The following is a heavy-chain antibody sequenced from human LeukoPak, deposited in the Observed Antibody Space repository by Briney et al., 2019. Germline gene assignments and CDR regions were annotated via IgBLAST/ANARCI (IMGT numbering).Heavy chain of an antibody. CDR3: ARFYDFWSGYYNNWFDP. D-gene: IGHD3-3*01. Sequence: PSETLSLTCTVSGGSISSGDYYWSWIRQPPGKGLEWIGYIYYSGSTYYNPSLKSRVTISVDTSKNQFCLKLSSVTAADTAVYYCARFYDFWSGYYNNWFDPWGQGTLVTVSS. CDR2: IYYSGST. CDR1: GGSISSGDYY. V-gene: IGHV4-30-4*01. J-gene: IGHJ5*02.